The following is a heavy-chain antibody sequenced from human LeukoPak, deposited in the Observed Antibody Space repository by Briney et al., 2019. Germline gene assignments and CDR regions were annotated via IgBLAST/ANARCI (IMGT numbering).Heavy chain of an antibody. CDR3: ATHELKDAFDI. J-gene: IGHJ3*02. V-gene: IGHV1-46*01. D-gene: IGHD3-10*01. Sequence: ASVKVSCKASGYTFTSYYMHWVRQAPGQGLEWMGIINPSGGSTSYAQKFQGRVTMTRDMSTSTVYMELSSLRSEDTAVYYCATHELKDAFDIWGQGTMVTVSS. CDR1: GYTFTSYY. CDR2: INPSGGST.